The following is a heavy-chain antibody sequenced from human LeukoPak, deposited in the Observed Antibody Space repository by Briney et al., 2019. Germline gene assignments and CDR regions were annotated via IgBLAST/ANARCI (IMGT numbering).Heavy chain of an antibody. CDR3: ARHGSSSPPPYYGMDV. CDR2: IDPSDSYT. J-gene: IGHJ6*02. CDR1: GYSFTSYW. D-gene: IGHD6-13*01. Sequence: GESLKISCKGSGYSFTSYWISWVRQMPGKGLEWMGRIDPSDSYTNYSPSFQGHVTISADKSISTAYLQWSSLKASDTAMYYCARHGSSSPPPYYGMDVWGQGTTVTASS. V-gene: IGHV5-10-1*01.